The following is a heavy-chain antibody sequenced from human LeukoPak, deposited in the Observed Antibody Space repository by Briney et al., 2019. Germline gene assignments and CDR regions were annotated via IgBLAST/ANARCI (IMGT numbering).Heavy chain of an antibody. V-gene: IGHV3-30*03. J-gene: IGHJ4*02. CDR3: SFDMGFDY. CDR1: GFTFSSYG. D-gene: IGHD3-9*01. CDR2: ISYDGSNK. Sequence: PGGSLRPSCAASGFTFSSYGMHWVRQAPGKGLEWVAVISYDGSNKYYADSVKGRFTISRDNSKNTLYLQMNSLRAEDTAVYYCSFDMGFDYWGQGTLVTVSS.